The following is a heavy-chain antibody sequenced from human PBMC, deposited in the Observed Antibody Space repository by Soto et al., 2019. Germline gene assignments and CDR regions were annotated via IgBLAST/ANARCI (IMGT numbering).Heavy chain of an antibody. V-gene: IGHV1-18*01. CDR1: GYTFTSYG. J-gene: IGHJ6*02. Sequence: QVQLVQSGAEVKKPGASVKVSCKASGYTFTSYGISWVRQAPGQGLEWMGWISAYNGNTNYAQKLQGRVTMTTDTSTSTAYMELRSLRSDDTAVYYCAGSYGSGSYYSGSGYYYGMDVWGQGTTVTVSS. CDR3: AGSYGSGSYYSGSGYYYGMDV. CDR2: ISAYNGNT. D-gene: IGHD3-10*01.